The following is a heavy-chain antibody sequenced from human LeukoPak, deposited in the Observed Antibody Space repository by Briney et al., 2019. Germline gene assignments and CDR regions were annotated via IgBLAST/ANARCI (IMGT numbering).Heavy chain of an antibody. CDR3: ARGRRYFEGLGIDY. Sequence: ASVKVSCKASGYTFIGYYMYWVRQAPGQGLEWMGWINPNSGGTNYAQKFQGRVTMTRDTSISTAYMELSRLRFDDTAVYYCARGRRYFEGLGIDYWGQGTLVTVSS. CDR2: INPNSGGT. V-gene: IGHV1-2*02. CDR1: GYTFIGYY. D-gene: IGHD3-9*01. J-gene: IGHJ4*02.